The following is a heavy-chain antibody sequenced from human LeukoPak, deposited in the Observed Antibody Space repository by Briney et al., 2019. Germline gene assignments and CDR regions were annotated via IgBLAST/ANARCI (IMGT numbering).Heavy chain of an antibody. V-gene: IGHV4-59*01. CDR1: GVSIRSYY. J-gene: IGHJ4*02. CDR2: ITYSVST. Sequence: SETLSLTCAVSGVSIRSYYWNCLRQPPGKGLEWIGYITYSVSTNFNPSPKSRATISMDTSTHHSSLKLRSVTDAATGVYYCARDIPSYDSSGYYFFDSWGQGTLVTVSS. D-gene: IGHD3-22*01. CDR3: ARDIPSYDSSGYYFFDS.